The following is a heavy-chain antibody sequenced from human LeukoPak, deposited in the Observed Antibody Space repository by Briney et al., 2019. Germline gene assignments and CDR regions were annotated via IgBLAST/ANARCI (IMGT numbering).Heavy chain of an antibody. D-gene: IGHD2-21*01. CDR2: VYFSGST. J-gene: IGHJ4*02. CDR1: GGSIRSYY. CDR3: ATIGHGRGHIYFDS. V-gene: IGHV4-59*08. Sequence: PSETLPLTCSVSGGSIRSYYWGWIRQPPGKGLECLGYVYFSGSTNYNPSLKSRVTVSVDTSKNQFSLNLSSVTAADTAVYYCATIGHGRGHIYFDSWGQGILVTVSS.